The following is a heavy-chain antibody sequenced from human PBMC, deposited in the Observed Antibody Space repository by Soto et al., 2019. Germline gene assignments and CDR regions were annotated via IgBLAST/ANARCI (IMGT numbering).Heavy chain of an antibody. CDR2: IIPIFGTA. Sequence: SVKLSCKASGGTFSSYAISWVRQAPGQGLEWMGGIIPIFGTANYAQKFQGRVTITADESTSTAYMELSSLRSEDTAVYYCARGRSRQNWFDPWGQGTLVTVSS. J-gene: IGHJ5*02. CDR3: ARGRSRQNWFDP. D-gene: IGHD6-13*01. V-gene: IGHV1-69*13. CDR1: GGTFSSYA.